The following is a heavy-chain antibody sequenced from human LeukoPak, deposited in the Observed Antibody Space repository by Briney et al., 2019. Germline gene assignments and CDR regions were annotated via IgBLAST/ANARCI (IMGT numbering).Heavy chain of an antibody. CDR2: VYHSGST. Sequence: PSETLSLTCTVSGGSISGSYWSWIRQPPGKGLEWIGHVYHSGSTNYNPSLQSRVTILVDTSKNQLSLKLSSVTAADTAVYHCARLKTAAGSYYFDYWGQGTLVTVSS. J-gene: IGHJ4*02. V-gene: IGHV4-59*08. D-gene: IGHD6-13*01. CDR1: GGSISGSY. CDR3: ARLKTAAGSYYFDY.